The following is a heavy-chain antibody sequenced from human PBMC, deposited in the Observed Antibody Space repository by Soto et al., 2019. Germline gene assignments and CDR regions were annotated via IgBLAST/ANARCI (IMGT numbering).Heavy chain of an antibody. D-gene: IGHD2-21*01. CDR3: AHRGGATVGLYSCDY. J-gene: IGHJ4*02. Sequence: SGPTLVNPTQTLTLTCTFSGFSLSTTGVGVSWIRHPPGKALEWLAPIYWHDDKRYSPSLKSRLTINKDTSKHQVVLTMTNMDPVDTATYYCAHRGGATVGLYSCDYGGRGALVTVSS. V-gene: IGHV2-5*01. CDR2: IYWHDDK. CDR1: GFSLSTTGVG.